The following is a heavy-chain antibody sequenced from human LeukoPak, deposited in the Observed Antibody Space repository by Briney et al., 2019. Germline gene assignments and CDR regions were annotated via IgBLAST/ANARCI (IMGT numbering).Heavy chain of an antibody. CDR2: INHSGST. CDR1: GGSFSGYY. D-gene: IGHD6-19*01. V-gene: IGHV4-34*01. J-gene: IGHJ5*02. CDR3: ARALYSSGWPQAHWFDP. Sequence: SETLSLTCAVYGGSFSGYYWSWIRQPPGKGLEWIGEINHSGSTNYNPSLKSRVTISVDTSKNQFSLKLSSVTAADTAVYYCARALYSSGWPQAHWFDPWGQGTLVTVSS.